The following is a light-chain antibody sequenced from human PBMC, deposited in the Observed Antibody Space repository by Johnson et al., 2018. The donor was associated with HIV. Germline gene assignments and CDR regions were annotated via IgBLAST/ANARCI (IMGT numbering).Light chain of an antibody. Sequence: QSVLTQPPSVSAAPGQKVTISCSGSSSNIGNNYVSWYQQLPGTAPKLLIYDNNKRPSGIPDRFSGSKYGTSATLGITGLQTGDEADYYCGTWDSSLSAAGVFGTGTKVTVL. J-gene: IGLJ1*01. CDR3: GTWDSSLSAAGV. CDR2: DNN. CDR1: SSNIGNNY. V-gene: IGLV1-51*01.